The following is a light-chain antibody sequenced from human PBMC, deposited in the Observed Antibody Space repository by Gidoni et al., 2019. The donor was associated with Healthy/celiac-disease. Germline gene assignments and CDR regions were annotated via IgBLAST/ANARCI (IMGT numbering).Light chain of an antibody. CDR2: DAS. Sequence: EIALTQSPATPSLSPGERATLPCRASQSVSSYLAWYQQKPGQAPRLLIYDASNRATGIPARFSGSGSGTDFTLTISSLEPEEFAVYYCQQRSNWPPSITFGQGTRLEIK. CDR3: QQRSNWPPSIT. CDR1: QSVSSY. V-gene: IGKV3-11*01. J-gene: IGKJ5*01.